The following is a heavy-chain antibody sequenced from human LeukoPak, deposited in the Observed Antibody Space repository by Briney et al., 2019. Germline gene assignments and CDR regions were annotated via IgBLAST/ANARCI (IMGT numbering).Heavy chain of an antibody. CDR1: GGSISSYY. D-gene: IGHD5-12*01. CDR2: IYYSGST. Sequence: LSETLSLTCTVSGGSISSYYWSWIRQPPGKGLEWIGYIYYSGSTNYNPSLKSRVTISVDTSKNQFSLKLSSVTAADTAVYYCARQAGYSGYDYFDYWGQGTLVTVSS. J-gene: IGHJ4*02. V-gene: IGHV4-59*08. CDR3: ARQAGYSGYDYFDY.